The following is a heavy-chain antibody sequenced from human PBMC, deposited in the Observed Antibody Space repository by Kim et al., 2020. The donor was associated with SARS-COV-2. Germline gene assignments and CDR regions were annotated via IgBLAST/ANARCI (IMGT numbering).Heavy chain of an antibody. CDR2: VNHSGFT. Sequence: SETLSLTCAVYGGSFSAYSWIWIRQAPGKGLEWIGEVNHSGFTKYHPSLKSRVTISVDTSKNQFSLKLPSVTAADTAVFYCARGRAGVVPSPILGLGPYYYYYAMDVWGQGTTVTVS. V-gene: IGHV4-34*01. J-gene: IGHJ6*02. CDR1: GGSFSAYS. D-gene: IGHD3-3*01. CDR3: ARGRAGVVPSPILGLGPYYYYYAMDV.